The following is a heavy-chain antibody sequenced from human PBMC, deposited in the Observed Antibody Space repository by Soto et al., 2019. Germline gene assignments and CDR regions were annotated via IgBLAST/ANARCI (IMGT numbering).Heavy chain of an antibody. V-gene: IGHV4-30-4*01. D-gene: IGHD3-16*01. J-gene: IGHJ4*02. CDR1: GGSISSGDYY. Sequence: SETLSLTCTVSGGSISSGDYYWSWIRQPPGKGLEWIGYIYYSGSTYDNPSLKSRVAISIDTSKNQFSLKLSPVTAADKAVYFCAREGGESSDGLYYFDSWGQGSLVTVSS. CDR3: AREGGESSDGLYYFDS. CDR2: IYYSGST.